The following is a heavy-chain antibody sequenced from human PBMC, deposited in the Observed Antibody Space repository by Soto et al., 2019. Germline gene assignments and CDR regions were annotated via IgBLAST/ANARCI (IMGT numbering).Heavy chain of an antibody. CDR3: ARVIPGAEAWFGP. V-gene: IGHV1-18*01. CDR1: GYTFTNYG. D-gene: IGHD2-2*01. CDR2: ISAYTDNP. J-gene: IGHJ5*02. Sequence: ASVKVSCKASGYTFTNYGVTWVRQAPGQGLEWMGWISAYTDNPNYAQKFQGRITMTIDTSTTTAYMDLRSLTSDDTAVYYCARVIPGAEAWFGPWGQGTLVTVSS.